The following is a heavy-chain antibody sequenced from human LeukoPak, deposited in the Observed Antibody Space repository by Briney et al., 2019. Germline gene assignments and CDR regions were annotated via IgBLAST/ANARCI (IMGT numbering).Heavy chain of an antibody. V-gene: IGHV3-23*01. CDR1: GITFSNYA. D-gene: IGHD5-18*01. CDR2: ISGSAHKI. J-gene: IGHJ4*02. Sequence: GVSLRLSCVASGITFSNYAVSWVRQAPEKGLDWVSVISGSAHKIRYADSVKGRFTISRDNSENIVYLQMNNLRVEDTAVYYCAGRPTGYSSGYIHWGQGTLVTVSS. CDR3: AGRPTGYSSGYIH.